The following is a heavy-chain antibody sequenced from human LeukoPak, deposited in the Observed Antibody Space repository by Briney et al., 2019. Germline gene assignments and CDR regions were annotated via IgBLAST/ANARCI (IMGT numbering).Heavy chain of an antibody. CDR3: AKGHADSSGYYYFDS. CDR1: GFTFSTYG. J-gene: IGHJ4*02. D-gene: IGHD3-22*01. V-gene: IGHV3-23*01. Sequence: PGGSLRLSCAASGFTFSTYGMSWVRQAPGKGLEWVSGISGSGGSTYYADSVRGRFTISRDNSKNTLYLQMNSLRVEDTAVYYCAKGHADSSGYYYFDSWGQGTLVTVSS. CDR2: ISGSGGST.